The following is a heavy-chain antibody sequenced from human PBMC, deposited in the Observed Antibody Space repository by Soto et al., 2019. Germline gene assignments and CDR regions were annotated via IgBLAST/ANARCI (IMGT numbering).Heavy chain of an antibody. CDR3: ARADYDILTGYGY. CDR2: IWYDGSNK. V-gene: IGHV3-33*01. CDR1: GFTFSSYG. Sequence: QVQLVESGGGVVQPGRSLRLSCAASGFTFSSYGMHWVRQAPGKGLEWVAVIWYDGSNKYYADSVKGRCTIARDNSKNTLYLQMNSLRAEDTAVYYWARADYDILTGYGYWGQGTLVTVSS. D-gene: IGHD3-9*01. J-gene: IGHJ4*02.